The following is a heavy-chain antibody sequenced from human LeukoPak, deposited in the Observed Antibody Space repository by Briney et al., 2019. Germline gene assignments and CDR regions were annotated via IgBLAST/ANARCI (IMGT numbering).Heavy chain of an antibody. D-gene: IGHD3-10*01. J-gene: IGHJ4*02. Sequence: SETLSLTCTVSGGSISSYYWSWVRQPPGKGLEWIGYIYYSGSTNYNPSLKSRVTISVDTSKNQFSLKLSSVTAADTAVYYCARGPREVLLWFGEYQYYFDYWGQGTLVTVSS. CDR1: GGSISSYY. V-gene: IGHV4-59*12. CDR3: ARGPREVLLWFGEYQYYFDY. CDR2: IYYSGST.